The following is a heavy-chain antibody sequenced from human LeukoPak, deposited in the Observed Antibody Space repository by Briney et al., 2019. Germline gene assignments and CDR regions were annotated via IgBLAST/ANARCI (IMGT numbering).Heavy chain of an antibody. D-gene: IGHD3-10*01. CDR2: IYTSGST. CDR1: GGSISSYY. CDR3: ARSYLYYGSGSYYDY. V-gene: IGHV4-4*07. J-gene: IGHJ4*02. Sequence: SETLSLTCTVSGGSISSYYWSWIRKPAGKGLEWIGRIYTSGSTNYNPSLKSRVTMSVDTSKNQFSLKLSSVTAADTAVYYCARSYLYYGSGSYYDYWGQGTLVTVSS.